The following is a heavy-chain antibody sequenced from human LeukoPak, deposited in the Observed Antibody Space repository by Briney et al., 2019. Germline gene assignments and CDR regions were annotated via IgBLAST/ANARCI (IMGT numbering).Heavy chain of an antibody. CDR3: ARDNSGSYLLPYYYYGMDV. CDR1: GFTVSSNY. V-gene: IGHV3-53*01. Sequence: PGGSLRLSCAASGFTVSSNYMSWVRQAPGKGLEWVSVIYSGGSTYYADSVKGRFTISRDNSKNTLYLQMNSLRAEDTAVYYCARDNSGSYLLPYYYYGMDVWGQGTTVTVSS. CDR2: IYSGGST. J-gene: IGHJ6*02. D-gene: IGHD1-26*01.